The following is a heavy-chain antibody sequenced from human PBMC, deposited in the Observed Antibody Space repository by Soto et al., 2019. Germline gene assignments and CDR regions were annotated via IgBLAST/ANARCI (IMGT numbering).Heavy chain of an antibody. CDR2: IYWDDDK. D-gene: IGHD3-3*01. Sequence: QITLNESGPPVVRPTETLTLTGRSSGFSLTTSGVGVDWIRRSPGKAPEWLALIYWDDDKRYSASLKSRLTITKDTSMNQVVLTVSGLDPTDTATYYCAHRVLRTVFGLVTTTAIYFDFWGQGTPVAVSS. V-gene: IGHV2-5*02. CDR1: GFSLTTSGVG. CDR3: AHRVLRTVFGLVTTTAIYFDF. J-gene: IGHJ4*02.